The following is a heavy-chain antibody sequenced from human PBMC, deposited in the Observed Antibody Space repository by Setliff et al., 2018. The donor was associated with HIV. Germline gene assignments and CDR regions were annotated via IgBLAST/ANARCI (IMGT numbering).Heavy chain of an antibody. CDR1: GYTFTSYA. Sequence: GASVKVSCKASGYTFTSYAMHWVRQAPGQRLEWMGWINAGNGNTKYSQKFQGRVTITRDTSASTAYMELSSLRSEDTAVYYCARDRAAYCGGDCYPDAFDIWGQGTMVTVSS. J-gene: IGHJ3*02. V-gene: IGHV1-3*01. CDR3: ARDRAAYCGGDCYPDAFDI. D-gene: IGHD2-21*02. CDR2: INAGNGNT.